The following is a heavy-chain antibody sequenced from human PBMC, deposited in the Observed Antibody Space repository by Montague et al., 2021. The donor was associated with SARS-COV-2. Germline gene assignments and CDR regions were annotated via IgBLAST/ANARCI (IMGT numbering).Heavy chain of an antibody. V-gene: IGHV4-34*01. CDR3: ARGHLSVSMIVVVFTSASYYCDY. CDR2: IKQSGST. J-gene: IGHJ4*02. Sequence: SETLSLTCAVDGGSLGDDHWSWIRQPPGKGLEWIGDIKQSGSTNXXPSLKGRVTISVDTSKNQFSLKLTSVTAADTAVYFCARGHLSVSMIVVVFTSASYYCDYWGRGAQVTVSS. CDR1: GGSLGDDH. D-gene: IGHD3-22*01.